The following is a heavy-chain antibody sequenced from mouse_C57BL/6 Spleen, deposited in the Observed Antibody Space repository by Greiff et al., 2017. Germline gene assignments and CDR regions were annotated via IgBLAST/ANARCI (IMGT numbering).Heavy chain of an antibody. CDR3: TRGNGSSRGYLDY. Sequence: QVQLKESGAELVRPGASVSLSCKASGYTFTDYDMYWVKQTPVHGLEWIGAIVPETGGTAYNQKFKGKAILTADKSSSTAYVELRRLSSEDAAIYFWTRGNGSSRGYLDYWGQGTTLTVSS. CDR1: GYTFTDYD. CDR2: IVPETGGT. V-gene: IGHV1-15*01. J-gene: IGHJ2*01. D-gene: IGHD1-1*01.